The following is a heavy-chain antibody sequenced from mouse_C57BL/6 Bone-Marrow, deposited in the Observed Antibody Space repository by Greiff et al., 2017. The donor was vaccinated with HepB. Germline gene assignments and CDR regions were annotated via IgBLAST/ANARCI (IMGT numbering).Heavy chain of an antibody. Sequence: EVQLVESGGGLVQPGGSMKLSCVASGFTFSNYWMNWVRQSPEKGLEWVAQIRLKSDNYATHYAESVKGRFTISRDDSKSSVYLQMNNLRAEDTGIYYCTLYYYGSICYFDYWGQGTTLTVSS. D-gene: IGHD1-1*01. J-gene: IGHJ2*01. CDR1: GFTFSNYW. CDR3: TLYYYGSICYFDY. V-gene: IGHV6-3*01. CDR2: IRLKSDNYAT.